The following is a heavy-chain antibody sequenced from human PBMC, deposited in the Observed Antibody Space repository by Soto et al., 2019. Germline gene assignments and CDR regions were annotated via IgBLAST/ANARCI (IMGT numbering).Heavy chain of an antibody. CDR3: AKDRSVGCGADCHYGH. J-gene: IGHJ4*02. Sequence: QVQLVESGGGVVQPGRSLRLSCAASGFTFSNYGMHWVRQAPGKGLEWVAVISFDGSNEYYADSVRGRFTISRDSSRYDPDLQMSRRPAGGPAVSYFAKDRSVGCGADCHYGHWGQGSMVTVS. CDR2: ISFDGSNE. CDR1: GFTFSNYG. D-gene: IGHD2-21*02. V-gene: IGHV3-30*18.